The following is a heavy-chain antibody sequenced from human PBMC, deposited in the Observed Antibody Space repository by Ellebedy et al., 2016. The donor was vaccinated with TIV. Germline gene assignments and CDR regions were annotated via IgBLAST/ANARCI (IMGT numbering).Heavy chain of an antibody. CDR3: AWGYYYGSGSYRYGMDV. J-gene: IGHJ6*02. CDR2: IIPIFGTA. D-gene: IGHD3-10*01. Sequence: SVKVSXXASGGTFSSYAISWVRQAPGQGLEWMGGIIPIFGTANYAQKFQGRVTITADESTSTAYMELSSLRSEDTAVYYCAWGYYYGSGSYRYGMDVWGQGTTVTVSS. V-gene: IGHV1-69*13. CDR1: GGTFSSYA.